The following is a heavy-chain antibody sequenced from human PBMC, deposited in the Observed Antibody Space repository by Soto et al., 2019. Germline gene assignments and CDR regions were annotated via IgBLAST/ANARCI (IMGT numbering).Heavy chain of an antibody. J-gene: IGHJ6*02. CDR1: GFSLSTSGMR. CDR3: ARAVATPWSMGV. V-gene: IGHV2-70*04. CDR2: IDWDDDK. D-gene: IGHD2-15*01. Sequence: SGPTLVNPTQTLTLTCTFSGFSLSTSGMRVSWIRQPPGKALEWLARIDWDDDKFYSTSLKTRLTISKDTSKNQVVLTMTNVDPVDTATYYCARAVATPWSMGVWGQGTTVTVS.